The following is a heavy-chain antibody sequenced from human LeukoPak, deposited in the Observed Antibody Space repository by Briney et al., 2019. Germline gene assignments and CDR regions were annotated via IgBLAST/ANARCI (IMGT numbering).Heavy chain of an antibody. V-gene: IGHV3-33*06. CDR2: IWYDGSNK. CDR1: GFNFSSYG. CDR3: AKDVHSYFDY. D-gene: IGHD1-26*01. J-gene: IGHJ4*02. Sequence: GRSLRLSCAAPGFNFSSYGMHWVRQAPGKTLDRVAVIWYDGSNKYYADSVKGRFTISRDNSKNTLYLQMNSLRAEDTAVYYCAKDVHSYFDYWGQGTLVTVSS.